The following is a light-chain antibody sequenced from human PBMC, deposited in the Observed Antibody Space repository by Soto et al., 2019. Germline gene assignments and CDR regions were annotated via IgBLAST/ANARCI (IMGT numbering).Light chain of an antibody. V-gene: IGKV1-39*01. J-gene: IGKJ2*01. CDR1: QSVGSS. CDR3: QQSSRTPYT. CDR2: AAS. Sequence: DILMTQSPSSLSESVGDRVTITCRASQSVGSSLTWYHQKPGKAPNLLIYAASSLRSGVPSRFSGSGSGTDFTLTISSLHPEEFATYYCQQSSRTPYTFGQGTKLEIK.